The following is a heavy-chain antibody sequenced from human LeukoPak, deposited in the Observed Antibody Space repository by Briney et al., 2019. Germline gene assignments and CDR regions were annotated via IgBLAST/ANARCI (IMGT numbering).Heavy chain of an antibody. V-gene: IGHV3-9*01. J-gene: IGHJ4*02. CDR1: GFTFDDYA. CDR2: ISWNSGSI. D-gene: IGHD2-2*01. CDR3: AKDSYCSSTSCPGDY. Sequence: GRSLRLSCAASGFTFDDYAMHWVRQAPGKGLEWVSGISWNSGSIGYADSVEGRFTISRDNAKNSLYLQMNSLRAEDTALYYCAKDSYCSSTSCPGDYWGQGTLVTVSS.